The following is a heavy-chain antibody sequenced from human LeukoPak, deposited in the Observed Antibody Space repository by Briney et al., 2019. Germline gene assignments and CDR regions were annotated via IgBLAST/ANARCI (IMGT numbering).Heavy chain of an antibody. CDR3: AKDGEMATMIAFDY. D-gene: IGHD5-24*01. Sequence: GGSLRLPCAASGFTFSSYGMHWVRQAPGKGLEWVAFIRYDGSNKYYADSVKGRFTISRDNSKNTLYLQMNSLRAEDTAVYYCAKDGEMATMIAFDYWGQGTLVTVSS. V-gene: IGHV3-30*02. CDR2: IRYDGSNK. J-gene: IGHJ4*02. CDR1: GFTFSSYG.